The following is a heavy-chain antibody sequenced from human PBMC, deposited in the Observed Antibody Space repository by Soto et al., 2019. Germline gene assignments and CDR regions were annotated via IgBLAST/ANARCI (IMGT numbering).Heavy chain of an antibody. D-gene: IGHD5-18*01. CDR1: GFTFSTCS. V-gene: IGHV3-21*01. CDR2: ISGSSRNM. Sequence: GGSLRLSCAASGFTFSTCSMKWVRQAPGKGLEWDSSISGSSRNMYYADSVKGRFTISRDNAKNSLYLQMNSLRAEDSAVYYCATDNGYEASTIDYWYQGTLVTIS. CDR3: ATDNGYEASTIDY. J-gene: IGHJ4*02.